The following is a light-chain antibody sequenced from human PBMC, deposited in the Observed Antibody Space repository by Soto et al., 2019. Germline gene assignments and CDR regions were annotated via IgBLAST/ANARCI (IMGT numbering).Light chain of an antibody. CDR1: QSVSSSY. CDR3: QQYGSSSIT. CDR2: GAS. J-gene: IGKJ5*01. Sequence: EIVLTQSPGTLSLSPGERATLSCRASQSVSSSYLAWYQQKPGQAPRLLIYGASSRATGIPDRFSGSGSGTDFTLTLSRLEPEDFAVYYFQQYGSSSITFGQGTRLQMK. V-gene: IGKV3-20*01.